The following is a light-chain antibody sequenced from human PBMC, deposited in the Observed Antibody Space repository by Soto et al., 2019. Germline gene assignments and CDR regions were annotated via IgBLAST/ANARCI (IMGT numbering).Light chain of an antibody. CDR3: QTWGTGPLV. J-gene: IGLJ2*01. V-gene: IGLV4-69*01. CDR2: LNSDGSH. Sequence: QPVLTQSPSASASLGASVKLTCTLSSGHSTYAIAWHQQQPEKGPRYLMKLNSDGSHSKGDGIPDRFSGSRSGAERYLTISSLPSEDEGDYFCQTWGTGPLVFGGGTKLTVL. CDR1: SGHSTYA.